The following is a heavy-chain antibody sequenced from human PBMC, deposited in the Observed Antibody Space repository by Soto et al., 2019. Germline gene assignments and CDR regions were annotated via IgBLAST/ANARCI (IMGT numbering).Heavy chain of an antibody. CDR1: GYSFTSCW. V-gene: IGHV5-51*01. D-gene: IGHD3-22*01. CDR3: ARQTHYGSSAKRGFDV. CDR2: IYPDDSDS. Sequence: GESLKISCKGSGYSFTSCWIGWVRQMPGKGLEWMGIIYPDDSDSRYSPSFQGQVTISADKSISTAYLQWSSLKASDTAMYYCARQTHYGSSAKRGFDVWGQGTMVTVSS. J-gene: IGHJ3*01.